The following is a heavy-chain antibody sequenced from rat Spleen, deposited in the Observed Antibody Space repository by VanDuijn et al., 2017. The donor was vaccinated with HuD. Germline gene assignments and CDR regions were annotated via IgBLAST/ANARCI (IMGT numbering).Heavy chain of an antibody. CDR3: TRHDYSGVITNWFAY. CDR1: GFTFSDYY. Sequence: EVQLVESGGGLVQPGRSLKLSCAASGFTFSDYYMAWVRQAPTTGLEWVTSISYGDSFGHSSTYYRDSWKGRFTIPSDNAKTTLYLQMDSLRSEDESTYYWTRHDYSGVITNWFAYWGQGTLVTVSS. D-gene: IGHD4-4*01. CDR2: ISYGDSFGHSST. J-gene: IGHJ3*01. V-gene: IGHV5-7*01.